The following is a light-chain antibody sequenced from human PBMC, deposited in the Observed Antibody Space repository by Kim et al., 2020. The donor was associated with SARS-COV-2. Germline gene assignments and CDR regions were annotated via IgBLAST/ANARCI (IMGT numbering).Light chain of an antibody. CDR2: FND. V-gene: IGLV1-44*01. J-gene: IGLJ3*02. CDR1: SSNIGSNL. CDR3: AAWDGGLNGPV. Sequence: ELTQPPSASGTPGQRVTISCSGSSSNIGSNLVNWYLQLPGAAPKLLICFNDQRPSGVPDRFSASKSGTSASLTISGLHSEDEGDYYCAAWDGGLNGPVFGGGTQLTVL.